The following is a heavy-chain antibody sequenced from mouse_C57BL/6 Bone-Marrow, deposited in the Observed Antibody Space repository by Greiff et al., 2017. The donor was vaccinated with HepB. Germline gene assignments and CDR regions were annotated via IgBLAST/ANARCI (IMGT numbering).Heavy chain of an antibody. CDR1: GYTFTSYG. CDR3: ARGHYYNSVRVYAMDN. J-gene: IGHJ4*01. V-gene: IGHV1-81*01. D-gene: IGHD1-3*01. CDR2: IYPRSGNT. Sequence: QVQLQQSGAELARPGASVKLSCKASGYTFTSYGISWVKQRTGQGLEWIGEIYPRSGNTYYNEKFKGKATLTADKSSSTAYMELRSLTSEDSAVYFCARGHYYNSVRVYAMDNWGQETSVTVSS.